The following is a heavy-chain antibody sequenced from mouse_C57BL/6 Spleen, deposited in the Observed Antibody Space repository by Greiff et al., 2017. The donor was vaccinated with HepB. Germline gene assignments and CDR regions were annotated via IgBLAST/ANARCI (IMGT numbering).Heavy chain of an antibody. J-gene: IGHJ2*01. CDR3: ARSRTVVALYYFDY. D-gene: IGHD1-1*01. V-gene: IGHV1-82*01. CDR1: GYAFSSSW. Sequence: VQLQQSGPELVKPGASVKISCKASGYAFSSSWMNWVKQRPGKGLEWIGRIYPGDGDTNYNGKFKGKATLTADKSSSTAYMQLSSLTSEDSAVYFCARSRTVVALYYFDYWGQGTTLTVSS. CDR2: IYPGDGDT.